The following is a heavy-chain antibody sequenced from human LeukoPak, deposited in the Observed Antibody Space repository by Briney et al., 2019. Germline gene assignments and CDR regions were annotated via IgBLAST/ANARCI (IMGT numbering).Heavy chain of an antibody. CDR3: ARANWATSSFDY. CDR2: IYPGDSDT. Sequence: HGESLKISCKGSGYRFTSHWIAWVRQMPGKGLEWMGIIYPGDSDTTYSPSFQGQVTISADKSITTAYLQWSSLKASDTAMYYCARANWATSSFDYWGLGTLVTVSS. V-gene: IGHV5-51*01. D-gene: IGHD7-27*01. J-gene: IGHJ4*02. CDR1: GYRFTSHW.